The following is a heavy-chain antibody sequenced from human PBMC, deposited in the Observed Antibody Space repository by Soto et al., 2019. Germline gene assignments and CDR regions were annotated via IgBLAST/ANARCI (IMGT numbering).Heavy chain of an antibody. CDR2: ISGSGGKT. CDR1: GFSFGSYA. CDR3: ARWSYLDY. V-gene: IGHV3-23*01. Sequence: SLRLSCAASGFSFGSYALSWVRQAPGKGLEWVSTISGSGGKTFYADSVKGRFSISRDTSQNTLYLQMNSLRADDTAIYYCARWSYLDYWGQGTRVTVSS. J-gene: IGHJ4*02. D-gene: IGHD3-3*01.